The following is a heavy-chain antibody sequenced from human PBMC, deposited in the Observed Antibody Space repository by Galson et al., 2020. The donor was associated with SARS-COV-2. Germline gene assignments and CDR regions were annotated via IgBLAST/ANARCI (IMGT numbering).Heavy chain of an antibody. Sequence: GGSLRLSCAASGFTLSSYSMNWVRQAPGKGLEWVSSISSSSSYIYYADSVKGRFTISRDNAKNSLYLQMNSLRAEDTAVYYCARDLTIFGVVINSPRDYYYYGMDVWGQGTTVTVSS. CDR2: ISSSSSYI. CDR1: GFTLSSYS. CDR3: ARDLTIFGVVINSPRDYYYYGMDV. J-gene: IGHJ6*02. D-gene: IGHD3-3*01. V-gene: IGHV3-21*01.